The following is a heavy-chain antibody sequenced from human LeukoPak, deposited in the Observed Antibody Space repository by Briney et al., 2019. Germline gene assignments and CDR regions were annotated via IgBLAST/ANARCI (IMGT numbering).Heavy chain of an antibody. V-gene: IGHV1-3*01. CDR2: ISLGSDNT. D-gene: IGHD3-22*01. CDR1: GYIFSDYS. CDR3: ARGRYYDDSSVYFFDY. Sequence: ASVKVSCKASGYIFSDYSMHWVHQAPGQRPEWMGWISLGSDNTKYSQKFQGRVTVTRDTSASTVYMKLSSLRSGDTAVYYCARGRYYDDSSVYFFDYWGQGTLVTVSS. J-gene: IGHJ4*02.